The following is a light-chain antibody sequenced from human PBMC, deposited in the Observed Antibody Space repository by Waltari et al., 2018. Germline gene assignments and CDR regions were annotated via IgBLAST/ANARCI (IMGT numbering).Light chain of an antibody. Sequence: DIQMTQSPSTLSASVGDRVTITCRASQSISSWLAWYQHKPGKAPKILFYKASSLKNAVPSRFSGSGSGTEFTLTISSLQPDDFATYYCQQYNSYSYTFGQGTKLGIK. CDR3: QQYNSYSYT. V-gene: IGKV1-5*03. J-gene: IGKJ2*01. CDR2: KAS. CDR1: QSISSW.